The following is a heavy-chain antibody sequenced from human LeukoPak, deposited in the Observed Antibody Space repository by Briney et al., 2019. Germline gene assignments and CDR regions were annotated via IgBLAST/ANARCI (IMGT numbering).Heavy chain of an antibody. Sequence: SETLSLTCTVSGGSISSDVYYWGWIRQPPGKGLEWLGYISYSGSTYYNPSLKSRVTMSVDRSESQFSLRLNSVTAADAAVYYCARDTVGTRLDYWGQGTLVTVSS. D-gene: IGHD4-23*01. J-gene: IGHJ4*02. V-gene: IGHV4-30-4*08. CDR1: GGSISSDVYY. CDR3: ARDTVGTRLDY. CDR2: ISYSGST.